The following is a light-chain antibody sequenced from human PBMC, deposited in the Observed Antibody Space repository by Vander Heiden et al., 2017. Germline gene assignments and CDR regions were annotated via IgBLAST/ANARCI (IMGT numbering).Light chain of an antibody. CDR2: EVS. CDR3: SSYTSSSTL. V-gene: IGLV2-14*01. J-gene: IGLJ1*01. Sequence: SPGQAITISCTGTSSDVGGYNYVSRYQQHPGKAPNLMIYEVSNRPSGVSNRFFGSKSGTTASLTISGLQAEDEAYYYCSSYTSSSTLFGTGTKVTVL. CDR1: SSDVGGYNY.